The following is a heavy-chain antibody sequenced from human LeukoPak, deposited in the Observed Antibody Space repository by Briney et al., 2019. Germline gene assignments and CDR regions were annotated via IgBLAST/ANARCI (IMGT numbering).Heavy chain of an antibody. J-gene: IGHJ6*03. CDR2: IYYSGST. CDR3: ARSRYGSTRSNYYMDV. D-gene: IGHD2-2*01. V-gene: IGHV4-59*01. Sequence: SETLSLTCTVSAGSISSYYWSWLRQPPGKGLEWIGYIYYSGSTNSNPSLKSRAIISIDTSKKQFSLELSSVTAADTAVYYCARSRYGSTRSNYYMDVWGKGTTVTVSS. CDR1: AGSISSYY.